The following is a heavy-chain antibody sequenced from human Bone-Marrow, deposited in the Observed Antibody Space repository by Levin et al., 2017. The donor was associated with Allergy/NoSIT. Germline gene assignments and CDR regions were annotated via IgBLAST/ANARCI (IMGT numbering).Heavy chain of an antibody. D-gene: IGHD1-26*01. Sequence: GGSLRLSCAASGFTFSKYAMSWVRQAPGKGLEWVSGITASGGSTYYADSVKGRFTISRDNSKNTVYVQMNSLRAEDTALYYCAKNWGGVTTMDYWGQGTLVTVSS. CDR1: GFTFSKYA. V-gene: IGHV3-23*01. J-gene: IGHJ4*02. CDR3: AKNWGGVTTMDY. CDR2: ITASGGST.